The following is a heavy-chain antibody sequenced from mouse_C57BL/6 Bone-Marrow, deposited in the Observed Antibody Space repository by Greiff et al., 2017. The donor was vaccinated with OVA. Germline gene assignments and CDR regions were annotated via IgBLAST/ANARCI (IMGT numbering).Heavy chain of an antibody. CDR2: ISYDGSN. CDR1: GYSITSGYY. V-gene: IGHV3-6*01. CDR3: AREGRCYAMDY. J-gene: IGHJ4*01. Sequence: QESGPGLVKPSQSLSLTCSVTGYSITSGYYWNWIRQFPGNKLEWMGYISYDGSNNYNPSLKNRISITRDTSKNQFFLKLNSVTTEDTATYYCAREGRCYAMDYWGQGTSVTVSS.